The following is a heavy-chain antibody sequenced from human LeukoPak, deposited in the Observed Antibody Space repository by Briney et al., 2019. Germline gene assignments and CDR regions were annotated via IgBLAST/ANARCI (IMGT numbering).Heavy chain of an antibody. V-gene: IGHV4-59*01. CDR3: VRDAYGDNWFDP. D-gene: IGHD2-21*01. Sequence: SETLSLTCSVSRDSIDNYYWNWIRQPPGKGLEWIGYIYYGGITKYNPSLKSRVAISVDTSKNQFSLQLRSVTAADTAIYYCVRDAYGDNWFDPWGQGTLVTVSS. J-gene: IGHJ5*02. CDR1: RDSIDNYY. CDR2: IYYGGIT.